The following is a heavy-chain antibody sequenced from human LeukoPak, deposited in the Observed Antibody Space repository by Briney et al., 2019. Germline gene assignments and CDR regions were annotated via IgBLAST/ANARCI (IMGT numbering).Heavy chain of an antibody. V-gene: IGHV1-2*02. CDR1: GFTFIAYY. Sequence: RASVKVSCKASGFTFIAYYFHWVRQAPGQGLEWMGWINPNNGVTNYAQKFQDRVTMTRDTSISTAYMDLSRLRSDDTAVYYCARSNRPLLHFGDYWGQGTLVSVSS. CDR2: INPNNGVT. J-gene: IGHJ4*02. D-gene: IGHD1-14*01. CDR3: ARSNRPLLHFGDY.